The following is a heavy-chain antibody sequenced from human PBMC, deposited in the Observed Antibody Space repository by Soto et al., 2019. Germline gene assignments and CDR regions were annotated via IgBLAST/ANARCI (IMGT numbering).Heavy chain of an antibody. V-gene: IGHV3-30-3*01. CDR2: ISYDGSNK. CDR1: GFTFSSYA. CDR3: ARDGLLGYFDY. D-gene: IGHD3-16*01. Sequence: QVQLVESGGGVVQPGRSLRLSCAASGFTFSSYAMHWVRQAPGKGLEWVAVISYDGSNKYYADSVKGRFTISRDNSKNTLYLQMNSLRAEDTAVYYCARDGLLGYFDYWGQGTLLTVSS. J-gene: IGHJ4*02.